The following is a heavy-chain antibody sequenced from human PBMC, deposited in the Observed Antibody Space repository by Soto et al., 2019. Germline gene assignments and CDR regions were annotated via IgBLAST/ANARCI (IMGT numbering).Heavy chain of an antibody. CDR3: AKVAPSIRILWGFDH. J-gene: IGHJ4*02. V-gene: IGHV3-30-3*01. CDR2: ISYDGSNK. D-gene: IGHD2-21*01. Sequence: GGSLRLSCAASGFTFSSYAMHWVRQAPGKGLEWVAVISYDGSNKYYADSVKGRFTISRDNSKNTLFPQMNSLRAEDTAMYRCAKVAPSIRILWGFDHWGPGTLVTVSS. CDR1: GFTFSSYA.